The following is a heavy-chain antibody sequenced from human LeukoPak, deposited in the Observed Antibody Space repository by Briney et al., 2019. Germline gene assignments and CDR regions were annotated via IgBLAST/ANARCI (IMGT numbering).Heavy chain of an antibody. D-gene: IGHD3-3*01. J-gene: IGHJ6*02. V-gene: IGHV1-18*01. CDR3: ARSRDYDFWSGYYYYYGMDV. Sequence: ASVTVSCKASGYTFTSYGISWVRQAPGQGLEWMGWISAYNGNTNYAQKLQGRVTMTTDTSTSTAYVELRSLRSDDTAVYYCARSRDYDFWSGYYYYYGMDVWGQGTTVTVSS. CDR2: ISAYNGNT. CDR1: GYTFTSYG.